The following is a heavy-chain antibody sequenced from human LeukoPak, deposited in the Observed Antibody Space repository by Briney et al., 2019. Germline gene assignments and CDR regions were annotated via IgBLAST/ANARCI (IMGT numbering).Heavy chain of an antibody. CDR2: IYYSGST. CDR1: GGSISRSSYY. V-gene: IGHV4-39*01. J-gene: IGHJ6*03. Sequence: SETLSLTCSVSGGSISRSSYYWGWIRQPPGKGLEWIGSIYYSGSTYYNPSLKSRVTISVDTSKNQFSLKLNSVTAADTAVYYCARSIEDIVVVVTTTVYYFYMDVWGKGTTVTVSS. CDR3: ARSIEDIVVVVTTTVYYFYMDV. D-gene: IGHD2-15*01.